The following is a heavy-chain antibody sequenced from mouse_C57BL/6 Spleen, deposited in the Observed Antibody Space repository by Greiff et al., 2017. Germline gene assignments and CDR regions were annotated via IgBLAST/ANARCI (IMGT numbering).Heavy chain of an antibody. Sequence: VQLQQPGAELVRPGTSVKLSCKASGYTFTSSWMHWVKQRPGQGLEWIGVIDPSDSYTNYNQKFKGKATVTVDTSSSTAYMQLSSLTSEDSAVYYCATFAYWGQGTLVTVSA. CDR2: IDPSDSYT. CDR1: GYTFTSSW. J-gene: IGHJ3*01. V-gene: IGHV1-59*01. CDR3: ATFAY.